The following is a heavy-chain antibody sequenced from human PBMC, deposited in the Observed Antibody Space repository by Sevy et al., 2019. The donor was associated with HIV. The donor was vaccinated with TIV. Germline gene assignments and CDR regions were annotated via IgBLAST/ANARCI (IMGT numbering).Heavy chain of an antibody. CDR3: ASNTYHYDSNTYYPVY. CDR1: GFNLSPYW. Sequence: GGSLRLSCVASGFNLSPYWMTWVRQAPGKGLEWVANIKQDGNEKYYVDAVKGRFTVSRDNAKNARYLQMYSLRVEDTAVYFCASNTYHYDSNTYYPVYWGQGTRVTVSS. J-gene: IGHJ4*02. D-gene: IGHD3-22*01. V-gene: IGHV3-7*01. CDR2: IKQDGNEK.